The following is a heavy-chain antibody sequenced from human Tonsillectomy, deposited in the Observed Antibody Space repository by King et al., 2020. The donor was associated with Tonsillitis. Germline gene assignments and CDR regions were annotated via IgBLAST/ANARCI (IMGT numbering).Heavy chain of an antibody. V-gene: IGHV4-30-4*07. CDR3: ARGVAYGDYPDY. D-gene: IGHD4-17*01. J-gene: IGHJ4*02. CDR1: GGSISSGGYS. Sequence: QLQESGPGLVKPSQTLSLTCAVSGGSISSGGYSWSWIRQPPGKGLEWIGYIYYSGSTYYNPSLKCRVTISVDTSKNQFSLKLSSVTAADTAVYYCARGVAYGDYPDYWGQGTLVTVSS. CDR2: IYYSGST.